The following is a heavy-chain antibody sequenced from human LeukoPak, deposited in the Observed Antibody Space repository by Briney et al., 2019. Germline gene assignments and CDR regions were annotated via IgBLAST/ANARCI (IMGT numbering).Heavy chain of an antibody. J-gene: IGHJ3*02. CDR2: ISSSSSYI. Sequence: SGGSLRLSCAASGFTFCSYSMNWVRQAPGKGLEWVSSISSSSSYIYYADSVKGRFTISRDNAKNSLYLQMNSLRAEDTAVYYCARDIVDGYNYEDAFDIWGQGTMVTVSS. V-gene: IGHV3-21*01. CDR1: GFTFCSYS. CDR3: ARDIVDGYNYEDAFDI. D-gene: IGHD5-24*01.